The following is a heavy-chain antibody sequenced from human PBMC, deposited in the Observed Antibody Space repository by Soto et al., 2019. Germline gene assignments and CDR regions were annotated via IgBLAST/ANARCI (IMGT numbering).Heavy chain of an antibody. CDR2: ISAYNGNT. CDR3: ARDLSTVTTEVAY. CDR1: GYTFTSYG. V-gene: IGHV1-18*01. Sequence: QVQLVQSGAEVKKPGASVKVSCKASGYTFTSYGIIWVRQAPGQGLEWMGWISAYNGNTNYAQKLQGRVTMTTDTSTRTAYRELRSLRSDDTAVYYCARDLSTVTTEVAYWGQGTLVTVSS. J-gene: IGHJ4*02. D-gene: IGHD4-17*01.